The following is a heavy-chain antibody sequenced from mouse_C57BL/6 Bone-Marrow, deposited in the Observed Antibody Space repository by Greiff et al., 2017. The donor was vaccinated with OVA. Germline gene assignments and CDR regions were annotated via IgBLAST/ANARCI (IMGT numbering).Heavy chain of an antibody. CDR1: GYAFSSSW. Sequence: VQLQQSGPELVKPGASVKISCKASGYAFSSSWMNWVKQRPGKGLEWIGRIYPGDGDTNYNGKFKGKATLTADKSSSTAYMQLSSLTSEDSAVYFCARFITTVAPGDYWGQGTTLTVSS. J-gene: IGHJ2*01. V-gene: IGHV1-82*01. CDR3: ARFITTVAPGDY. D-gene: IGHD1-1*01. CDR2: IYPGDGDT.